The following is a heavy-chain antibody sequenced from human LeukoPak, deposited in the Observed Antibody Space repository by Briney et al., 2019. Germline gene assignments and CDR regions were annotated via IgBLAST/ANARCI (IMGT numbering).Heavy chain of an antibody. CDR1: GGSISSYC. D-gene: IGHD3-16*01. J-gene: IGHJ4*02. CDR2: IYYSGST. CDR3: SLEVTTSYGGAFDY. Sequence: SETLSLTCTVSGGSISSYCWSWIRQHPGNGLEWIGYIYYSGSTNYNPSLKNRLTTSVDTSKNQFFLKLSSVTTADTAVYYWSLEVTTSYGGAFDYWGQGTLVTVSS. V-gene: IGHV4-59*08.